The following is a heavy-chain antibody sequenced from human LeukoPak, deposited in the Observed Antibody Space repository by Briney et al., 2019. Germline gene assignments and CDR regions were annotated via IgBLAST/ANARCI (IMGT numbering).Heavy chain of an antibody. J-gene: IGHJ5*02. Sequence: GGSLRLSCSASGFTFTNYGMSWVRQAPGKGLEWVSGLSGSGDGQFYADSVEGRFTISRDISNHIWYLQMNSLRAEDTAVYYCAKGCQCPSGLSSWFDPRGQGTLVAVSS. D-gene: IGHD1-14*01. CDR3: AKGCQCPSGLSSWFDP. CDR1: GFTFTNYG. CDR2: LSGSGDGQ. V-gene: IGHV3-23*01.